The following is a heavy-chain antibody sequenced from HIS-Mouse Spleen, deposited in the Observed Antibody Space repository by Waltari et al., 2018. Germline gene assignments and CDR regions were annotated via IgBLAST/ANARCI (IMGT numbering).Heavy chain of an antibody. CDR2: IYYSGST. CDR1: GGSISSSSYY. Sequence: QLQLQESGPGLVRPPETRSPTCPVSGGSISSSSYYWGWIRQPPGKGLEWIGSIYYSGSTYYNPSLKSRVTISVDTSKNQFSLKLSSVTAADTAVYYCAREIPYSSSWYDWYFDLWGRGTLVTVSS. J-gene: IGHJ2*01. D-gene: IGHD6-13*01. CDR3: AREIPYSSSWYDWYFDL. V-gene: IGHV4-39*07.